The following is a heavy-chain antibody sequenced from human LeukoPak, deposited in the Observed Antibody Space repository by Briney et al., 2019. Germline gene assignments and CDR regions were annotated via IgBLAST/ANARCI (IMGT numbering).Heavy chain of an antibody. CDR2: IYPADSDS. J-gene: IGHJ4*02. V-gene: IGHV5-51*01. Sequence: GESLKTSCKGSGYSFTSYWIGWVRHMPGKGLEWMGIIYPADSDSRYSPSFQGQVTISADRSISTAYLQWSSLKASDTAMYYCARTRGVLTSDLLYFDYWGQGTLVTVSS. CDR3: ARTRGVLTSDLLYFDY. CDR1: GYSFTSYW.